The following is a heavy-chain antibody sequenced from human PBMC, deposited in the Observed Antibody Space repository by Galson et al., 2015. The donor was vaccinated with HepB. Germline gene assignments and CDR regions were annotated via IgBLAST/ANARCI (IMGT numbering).Heavy chain of an antibody. CDR2: AYSRGGT. J-gene: IGHJ6*02. V-gene: IGHV3-53*01. D-gene: IGHD1-14*01. CDR3: TKGRGCDRTGCWSVYGLDV. Sequence: SLRLSRAGLRFSVSGSYMAWVRQVPGTGLQLVSVAYSRGGTDTVDSMKGRFTIFNDISRNTLYLHMSGLRADDTAVYYCTKGRGCDRTGCWSVYGLDVWGQGTTVTVSS. CDR1: RFSVSGSY.